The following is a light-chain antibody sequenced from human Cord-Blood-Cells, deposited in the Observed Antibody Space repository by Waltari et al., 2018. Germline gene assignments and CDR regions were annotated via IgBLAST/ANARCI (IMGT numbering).Light chain of an antibody. CDR2: KDS. CDR1: ALPKQY. CDR3: QSADSSGTDWV. J-gene: IGLJ3*02. V-gene: IGLV3-25*02. Sequence: SYELTQPPSVSVSPGQMARITCSGDALPKQYAYWYQQKPGQAPVLVIYKDSERPSGIPERVSGSSSGTTVTLTISGVQAEDEADYYCQSADSSGTDWVFGGGTKLTVL.